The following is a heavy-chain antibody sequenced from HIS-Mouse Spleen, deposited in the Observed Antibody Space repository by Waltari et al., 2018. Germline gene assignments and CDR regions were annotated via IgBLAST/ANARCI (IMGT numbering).Heavy chain of an antibody. CDR3: ARVYYDFWSGYYY. D-gene: IGHD3-3*01. CDR1: GYTFTSHD. V-gene: IGHV1-8*01. Sequence: QVQLVQSGAEVKKPGASVSVACQASGYTFTSHDLHCARQATGQGLEWMGWMNPNSGNTGYAQKFQGRVTMTRNTSISTAYMELSSLRSEDTAVYYCARVYYDFWSGYYYWGQGTLVTVSS. J-gene: IGHJ4*02. CDR2: MNPNSGNT.